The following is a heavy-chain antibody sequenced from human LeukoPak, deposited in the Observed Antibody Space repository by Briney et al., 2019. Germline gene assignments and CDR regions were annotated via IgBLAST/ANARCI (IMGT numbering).Heavy chain of an antibody. CDR3: ARTVTTNNWFDP. Sequence: SETLSLTCAVYGGSFSAYCWSWIRQPPGKGLEWIGEINHSGSTNYNPSLKSRVTISVDTSENQFSLRLSSVTAADTAVYYCARTVTTNNWFDPWGQGTLATVSS. V-gene: IGHV4-34*01. J-gene: IGHJ5*02. D-gene: IGHD4-17*01. CDR2: INHSGST. CDR1: GGSFSAYC.